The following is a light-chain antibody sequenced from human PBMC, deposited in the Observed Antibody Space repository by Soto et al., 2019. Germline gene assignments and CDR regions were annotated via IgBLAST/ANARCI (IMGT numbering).Light chain of an antibody. CDR3: GTWDTSLSAYV. CDR2: EVS. V-gene: IGLV2-18*02. Sequence: QSALTQPPSVSGSPGQSVTISCTGTSSDVGSYNRVSWYQQPPGTAPKVMIYEVSNRPSGVPDRFSGSKSGNTASLTISGLQAEDEADYYCGTWDTSLSAYVFGPGTKVTVL. CDR1: SSDVGSYNR. J-gene: IGLJ1*01.